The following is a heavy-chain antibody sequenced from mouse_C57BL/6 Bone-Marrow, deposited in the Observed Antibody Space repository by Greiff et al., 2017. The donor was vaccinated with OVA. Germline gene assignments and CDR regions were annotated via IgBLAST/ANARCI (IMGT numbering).Heavy chain of an antibody. CDR3: RVPYYYGSSFYYFDY. CDR2: IDPSDSYT. V-gene: IGHV1-69*01. J-gene: IGHJ2*01. CDR1: GYTFTSYW. D-gene: IGHD1-1*01. Sequence: QVQLQQPGAELVMPGASVKLSCKASGYTFTSYWMHWVKQRPGQGLEWIGEIDPSDSYTNYNQKFKGKSTLTVDKSSSTAYMQLSSLTSEDSAVYYCRVPYYYGSSFYYFDYWGQGTTLTVSS.